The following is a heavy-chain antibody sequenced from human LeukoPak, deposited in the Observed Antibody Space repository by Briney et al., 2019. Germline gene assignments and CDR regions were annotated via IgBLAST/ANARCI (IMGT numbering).Heavy chain of an antibody. J-gene: IGHJ2*01. CDR1: GDSVSSNSAT. CDR2: TYYRSKWYN. Sequence: SQTLSLTCAISGDSVSSNSATWNWIRHSPSRGLEWLGRTYYRSKWYNDYAVSVKSRITINPDTSKNQFSLQLNSVTPEDTAVYYCTRAGSYGYYWYFDLWGRGTLVTVSS. V-gene: IGHV6-1*01. D-gene: IGHD5-18*01. CDR3: TRAGSYGYYWYFDL.